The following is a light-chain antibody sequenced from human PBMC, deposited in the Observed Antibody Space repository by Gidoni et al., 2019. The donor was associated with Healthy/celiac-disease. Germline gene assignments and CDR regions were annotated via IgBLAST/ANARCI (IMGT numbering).Light chain of an antibody. J-gene: IGKJ3*01. CDR2: AAS. Sequence: DIQLTQSPSFLPASVVDRVTITCRASQGISSYLAWYQQKPGKAPKLLIYAASTLQGGVPSRFSGSGSGTEFTLTISSLQPEDFATYSCQQLSSSPLTFGPGTKVEIK. CDR1: QGISSY. V-gene: IGKV1-9*01. CDR3: QQLSSSPLT.